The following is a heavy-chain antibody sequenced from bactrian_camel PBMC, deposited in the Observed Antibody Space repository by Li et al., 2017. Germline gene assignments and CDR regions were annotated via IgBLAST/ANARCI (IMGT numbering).Heavy chain of an antibody. J-gene: IGHJ4*01. CDR1: GFTFSSYW. CDR3: TTDFYWYARYRVLFGH. D-gene: IGHD6*01. CDR2: ILGGGGAT. V-gene: IGHV3S25*01. Sequence: QLVESGGGLVQPGGSLRLSCAASGFTFSSYWMYWVRQAPGKGLEWVSSILGGGGATDYADSVKGRFTISRDNAKNTVYLQMNSLKPEDTAVYYCTTDFYWYARYRVLFGHWGQGTQVTVS.